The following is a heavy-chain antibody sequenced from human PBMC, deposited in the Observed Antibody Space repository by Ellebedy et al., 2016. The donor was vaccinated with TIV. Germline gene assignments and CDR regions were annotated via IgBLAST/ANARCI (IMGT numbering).Heavy chain of an antibody. CDR3: AKLGGIAAAGTAFYAFDM. J-gene: IGHJ3*02. V-gene: IGHV3-48*02. D-gene: IGHD6-13*01. CDR1: GFTFSSYS. Sequence: GESLKISCAASGFTFSSYSMNWVRQAPGKGLEWVSYITSSSTTIHYADSVKGRFTISRDNAKNSLYLQMNRLRDEDTAVYYCAKLGGIAAAGTAFYAFDMWGQGTMVTVSS. CDR2: ITSSSTTI.